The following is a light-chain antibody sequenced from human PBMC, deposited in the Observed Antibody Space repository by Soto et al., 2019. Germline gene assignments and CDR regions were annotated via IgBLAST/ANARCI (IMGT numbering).Light chain of an antibody. CDR1: QSVSSTH. J-gene: IGKJ1*01. CDR3: NQYGSSPQT. Sequence: EIVLTQSPGSLSLSPGERATLFCRASQSVSSTHLAWYHQKPGQAPRLLIYGASTRASGIPDRFSGSGSGTDFTLTISRLETEDFAVYYCNQYGSSPQTFGQGTKVEIX. V-gene: IGKV3-20*01. CDR2: GAS.